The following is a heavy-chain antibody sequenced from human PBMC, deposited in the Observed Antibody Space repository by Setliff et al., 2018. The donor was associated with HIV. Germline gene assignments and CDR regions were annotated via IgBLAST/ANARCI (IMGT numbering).Heavy chain of an antibody. V-gene: IGHV4-59*01. D-gene: IGHD1-26*01. CDR1: GASISSDT. J-gene: IGHJ5*02. CDR2: IYNSGMI. Sequence: SETLSLTCIVSGASISSDTWSWIRQPPGKGLQWIGFIYNSGMINYNPSLKSRVSMSLDTSKNQFSLKLTSVTAADTAVYYCARGGTSSNWFDPWGQGTLVTVSS. CDR3: ARGGTSSNWFDP.